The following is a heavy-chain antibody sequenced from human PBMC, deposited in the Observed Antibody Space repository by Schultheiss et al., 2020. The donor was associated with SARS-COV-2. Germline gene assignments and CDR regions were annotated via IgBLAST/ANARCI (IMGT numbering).Heavy chain of an antibody. CDR3: AREGRYSYPDRRRYFDY. J-gene: IGHJ4*02. Sequence: SETLSLTCAVYGGSFSGYYWSWIRQPPGKGLEWIGYIYYSGSTYYNPSLKSRVTISVDTSKNQFSLKLSSVTPEDTAVYYCAREGRYSYPDRRRYFDYWGQGTLVTVSS. V-gene: IGHV4-34*01. D-gene: IGHD5-18*01. CDR2: IYYSGST. CDR1: GGSFSGYY.